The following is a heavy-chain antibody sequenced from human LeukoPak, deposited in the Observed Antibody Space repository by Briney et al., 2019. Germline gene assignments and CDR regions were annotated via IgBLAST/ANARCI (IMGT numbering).Heavy chain of an antibody. J-gene: IGHJ5*02. Sequence: EPSETLSLTCTVSGGSISINNYYWGWVRQPPGKGLEWIANIYYSGTTYYNPSLKSRVTISVDTSKNQFSLSLISVTAADSAVYFCAREVMGISVSTRVNWFDPWGQGTLVAVSS. V-gene: IGHV4-39*07. CDR1: GGSISINNYY. CDR3: AREVMGISVSTRVNWFDP. D-gene: IGHD6-19*01. CDR2: IYYSGTT.